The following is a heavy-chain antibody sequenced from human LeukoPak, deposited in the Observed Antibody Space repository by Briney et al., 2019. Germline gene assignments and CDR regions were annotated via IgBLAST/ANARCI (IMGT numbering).Heavy chain of an antibody. V-gene: IGHV4-4*02. D-gene: IGHD3-22*01. CDR2: MYLSGTT. CDR1: GDSINSLDL. CDR3: AGLVGRYSSGLYYYYFDY. Sequence: SGTPSLTCTVSGDSINSLDLWSWVRQPPGKGLEWIGEMYLSGTTHSNPSVKSRVTISIDKSKNQFFLNLSSVTAADTAVYYCAGLVGRYSSGLYYYYFDYWGQGTLATVSS. J-gene: IGHJ4*02.